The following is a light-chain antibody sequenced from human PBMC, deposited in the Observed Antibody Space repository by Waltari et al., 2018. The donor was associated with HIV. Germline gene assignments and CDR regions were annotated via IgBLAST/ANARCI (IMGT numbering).Light chain of an antibody. J-gene: IGKJ4*01. V-gene: IGKV3-11*01. CDR2: GAS. Sequence: DIVLTQSPATLSLSPGERATLSCRASQSVSDSMIWYQQTPGQAPRLLIYGASNRATCIPVRFSGSGSGTDFTLTISSLEPEDFALYYCQQRSNWPLTFGGGTKVEIK. CDR1: QSVSDS. CDR3: QQRSNWPLT.